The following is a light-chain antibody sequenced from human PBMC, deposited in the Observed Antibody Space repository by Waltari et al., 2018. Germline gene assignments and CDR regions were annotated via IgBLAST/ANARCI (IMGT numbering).Light chain of an antibody. CDR1: QSVGRS. V-gene: IGKV3-20*01. Sequence: EIVLTQSPGTLSLSPGERATLSCRASQSVGRSLVWYQQKPGQAPRLLIYDASTRATCIPDRFSGSGSGTDFSLTISRLEPEDFAVYFCQNYVRLPATFGQGTKVEIK. CDR2: DAS. CDR3: QNYVRLPAT. J-gene: IGKJ1*01.